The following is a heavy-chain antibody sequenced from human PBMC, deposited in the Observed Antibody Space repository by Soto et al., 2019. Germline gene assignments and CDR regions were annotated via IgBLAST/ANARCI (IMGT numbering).Heavy chain of an antibody. CDR3: AKDRVGGTFYTPLGF. CDR1: GFNFDNYG. Sequence: PVGSLRLSCAASGFNFDNYGMHWVRQAPGKGLEWVAVITYDGSNKYYADSVKGRFTISRDNSKNTLSLHLNTLKPEDTAVYHCAKDRVGGTFYTPLGFWGQGTLVTVSS. D-gene: IGHD1-7*01. V-gene: IGHV3-30*18. CDR2: ITYDGSNK. J-gene: IGHJ4*02.